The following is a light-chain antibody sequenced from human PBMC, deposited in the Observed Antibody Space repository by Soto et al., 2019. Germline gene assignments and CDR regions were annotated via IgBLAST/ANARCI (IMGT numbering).Light chain of an antibody. V-gene: IGLV2-8*01. CDR2: EVI. J-gene: IGLJ2*01. Sequence: QSALTQPPSASGSPGQSVTISCTGSSSDVGGYEYVSWYQQHPGKAPKLIIYEVIKRPSGVPDRFSGSKSGNTASLTVSGLQAEDEADYYCSSYAGSNNLHVLFGGETKLTVL. CDR3: SSYAGSNNLHVL. CDR1: SSDVGGYEY.